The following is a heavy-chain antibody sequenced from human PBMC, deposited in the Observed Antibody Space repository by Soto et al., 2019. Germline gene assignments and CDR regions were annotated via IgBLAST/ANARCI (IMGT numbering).Heavy chain of an antibody. CDR2: ISYDGSNK. Sequence: QPVGSLRLSCAASGFTFSSYGMHWVRQAPGKGLEWVAVISYDGSNKYYADSVKGRFTISRDNSKNTLYLQMNSLRAEDTAVYYCAKDLWRAWPGIAAAGWMKSAFDIWGQGTMVTVSS. D-gene: IGHD6-13*01. V-gene: IGHV3-30*18. CDR3: AKDLWRAWPGIAAAGWMKSAFDI. J-gene: IGHJ3*02. CDR1: GFTFSSYG.